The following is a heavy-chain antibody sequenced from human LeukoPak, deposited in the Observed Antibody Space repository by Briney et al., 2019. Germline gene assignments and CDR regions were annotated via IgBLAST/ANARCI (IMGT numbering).Heavy chain of an antibody. D-gene: IGHD2-2*01. Sequence: GGSLRLSCAASGFTFSSYWMHWVRQAPGKGLVWVSRINSDGSSTSYADSVKGRFTISRDNAKNSLYLQMNGLRAEDTAVYYCARDNVAYASHFDHWGQGTLVTVSS. CDR2: INSDGSST. J-gene: IGHJ4*02. V-gene: IGHV3-74*01. CDR3: ARDNVAYASHFDH. CDR1: GFTFSSYW.